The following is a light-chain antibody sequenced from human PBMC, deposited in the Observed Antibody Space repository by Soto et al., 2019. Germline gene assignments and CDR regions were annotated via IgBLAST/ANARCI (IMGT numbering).Light chain of an antibody. V-gene: IGLV2-14*01. CDR2: EVS. Sequence: QSALTQPASVSGSPGQSITLSCTGTSSDVGGYNYVSWYQQHPGKAPKLMIYEVSNRPSGVSNRVSGSKSGNTASLTISGLQAEDESDYYCSSYTSSSTRVFGTGTKVTVL. CDR3: SSYTSSSTRV. CDR1: SSDVGGYNY. J-gene: IGLJ1*01.